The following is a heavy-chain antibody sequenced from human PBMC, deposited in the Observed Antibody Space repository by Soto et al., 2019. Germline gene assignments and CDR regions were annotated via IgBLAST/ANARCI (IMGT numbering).Heavy chain of an antibody. J-gene: IGHJ2*01. Sequence: QVQLQESGPGLVKPSQTLSLTCTVSGGSISSGGYYWSWIRQHPGKDLEWIAYIYSSGNTDYNPSLKSRVIMSVDKSKNQFSLKLSSVTAADTAVYYCARGRFWYCDLWGRGYLVSVSS. CDR1: GGSISSGGYY. CDR2: IYSSGNT. CDR3: ARGRFWYCDL. V-gene: IGHV4-31*03.